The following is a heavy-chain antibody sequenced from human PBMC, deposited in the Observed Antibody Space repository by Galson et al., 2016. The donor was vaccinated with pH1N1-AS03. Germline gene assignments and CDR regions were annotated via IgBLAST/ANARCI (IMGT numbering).Heavy chain of an antibody. Sequence: SLRLSCAASGFTFSNYAMTWVRQAPGKGLEWVSSISGSGGSTNSADSVRDRFSISRDNSKSTVSLQMNSLRAEHTAVYFCARESLYGGYYFDYWGQGALVTVSS. CDR2: ISGSGGST. J-gene: IGHJ4*02. CDR1: GFTFSNYA. CDR3: ARESLYGGYYFDY. D-gene: IGHD2-8*01. V-gene: IGHV3-23*01.